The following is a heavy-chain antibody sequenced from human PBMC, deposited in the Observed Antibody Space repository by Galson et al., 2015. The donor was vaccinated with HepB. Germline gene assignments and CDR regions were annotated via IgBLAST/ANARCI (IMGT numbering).Heavy chain of an antibody. CDR1: GGTFSSYA. V-gene: IGHV1-69*04. CDR2: IIPILGIA. D-gene: IGHD4-11*01. Sequence: SVKVSCKASGGTFSSYAVSWVRQAPGQGLEWMGRIIPILGIANYAQKFQGRVTITADKSTSTAYMELSSLRSEDTAVYYCARDPYSNRLLNWFDPWGQGTLVTVSS. J-gene: IGHJ5*02. CDR3: ARDPYSNRLLNWFDP.